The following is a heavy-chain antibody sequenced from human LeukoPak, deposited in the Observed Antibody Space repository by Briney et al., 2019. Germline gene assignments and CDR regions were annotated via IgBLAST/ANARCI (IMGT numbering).Heavy chain of an antibody. V-gene: IGHV3-53*01. CDR2: IYSDGST. Sequence: GGSLRLSCAASGFTVSSNYMSWVRQAPGKGLEWVSVIYSDGSTYYADSMKGRFTISRDNSKNTLYLQMSNLRAEDTAVYYCARRHPYYYSIDYWGQGTLVTASS. D-gene: IGHD3-22*01. CDR3: ARRHPYYYSIDY. J-gene: IGHJ4*02. CDR1: GFTVSSNY.